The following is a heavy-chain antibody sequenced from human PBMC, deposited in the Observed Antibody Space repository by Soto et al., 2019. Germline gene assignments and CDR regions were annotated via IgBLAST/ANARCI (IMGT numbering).Heavy chain of an antibody. CDR1: GFSLSTSGVG. Sequence: QITLKESGPPLVKPTQTLTLTCTFSGFSLSTSGVGVGWIRQPPGKALEWLALIYWDDDKRYSPSLKSRLTITKDTPKNQVVLTMTNMDPVDTATYYCAHSLWLGERRKRVINWCDPWGQGTLVTVSS. V-gene: IGHV2-5*02. J-gene: IGHJ5*02. CDR2: IYWDDDK. CDR3: AHSLWLGERRKRVINWCDP. D-gene: IGHD3-10*01.